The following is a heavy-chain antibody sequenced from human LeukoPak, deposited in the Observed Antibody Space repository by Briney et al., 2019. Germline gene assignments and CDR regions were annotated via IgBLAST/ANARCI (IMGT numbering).Heavy chain of an antibody. CDR1: GYTFTSYA. Sequence: ASVKVSCKASGYTFTSYAISWVRQAPGKGLEWMGGFDPEDGETIYAQKFQGRVTMTEDTSTDTAYMELSSLRSEDTAVYYCATGLDWGQGTLVTVSS. CDR3: ATGLD. J-gene: IGHJ4*02. V-gene: IGHV1-24*01. CDR2: FDPEDGET. D-gene: IGHD6-6*01.